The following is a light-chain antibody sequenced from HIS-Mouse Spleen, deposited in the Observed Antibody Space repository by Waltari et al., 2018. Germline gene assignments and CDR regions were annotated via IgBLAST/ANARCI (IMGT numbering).Light chain of an antibody. V-gene: IGLV2-14*03. Sequence: QSALTQPASVSGSPGQSITISFTGTSSDVGGYNYFSWYQQHPGKAPKLMIYDVSNRPSGVSNRFSGSKSSNTASLTISGLQAEDEADYYCSSYTSSSTLVVFGGGTKLTVL. CDR2: DVS. CDR3: SSYTSSSTLVV. CDR1: SSDVGGYNY. J-gene: IGLJ2*01.